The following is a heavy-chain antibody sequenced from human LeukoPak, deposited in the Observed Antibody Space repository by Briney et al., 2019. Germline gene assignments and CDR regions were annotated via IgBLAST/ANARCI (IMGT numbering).Heavy chain of an antibody. Sequence: GGSLRLSCAAYGFTVSSTYMSWVRQAPGKGLEWVSSISSSSSYIYYADSVKGRFTISRDNAKNSLYLQMNSLRAEDTAVYYCARGLGSGSYKHAFDIWGQGTMVTVSS. J-gene: IGHJ3*02. D-gene: IGHD3-10*01. CDR3: ARGLGSGSYKHAFDI. V-gene: IGHV3-21*01. CDR2: ISSSSSYI. CDR1: GFTVSSTY.